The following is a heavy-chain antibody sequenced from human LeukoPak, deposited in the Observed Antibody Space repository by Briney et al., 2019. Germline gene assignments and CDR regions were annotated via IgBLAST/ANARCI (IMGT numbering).Heavy chain of an antibody. CDR3: ATTTLRYFDWLYPSRYYYYYYGMDV. CDR2: IYSDGST. J-gene: IGHJ6*02. CDR1: EFTVSTYY. Sequence: GGSLRLSCAASEFTVSTYYMNWVRRAPGKGLEWVSVIYSDGSTYYAGSVKGRFTISRDNSKNTLYLQMNSLRVEDTAVYYCATTTLRYFDWLYPSRYYYYYYGMDVWGQGTTVTVSS. D-gene: IGHD3-9*01. V-gene: IGHV3-53*01.